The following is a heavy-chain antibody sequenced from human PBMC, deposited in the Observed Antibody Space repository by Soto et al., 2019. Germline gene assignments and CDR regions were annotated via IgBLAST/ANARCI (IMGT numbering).Heavy chain of an antibody. D-gene: IGHD2-2*01. J-gene: IGHJ6*02. CDR1: GFTFSSYA. Sequence: EVQLLESGGGLVQPGGSLRLSCAASGFTFSSYAMSWVRQAPGKGLEWVSAISGSGGSTYYADSVKGRFTISRDNPKNTLYLQMNSLRPEDTAVYYCAKVTGYCSSSSCRRDYYYYYGMDVWGQGTTVTVSS. V-gene: IGHV3-23*01. CDR3: AKVTGYCSSSSCRRDYYYYYGMDV. CDR2: ISGSGGST.